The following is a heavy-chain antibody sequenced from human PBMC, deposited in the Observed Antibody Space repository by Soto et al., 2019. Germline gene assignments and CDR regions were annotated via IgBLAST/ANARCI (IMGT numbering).Heavy chain of an antibody. D-gene: IGHD3-22*01. V-gene: IGHV1-18*01. CDR3: ARAPVITMIVVVGGMDV. CDR2: ISAYNGNT. CDR1: GYTFTSYG. J-gene: IGHJ6*02. Sequence: ASVKVSCKASGYTFTSYGISWVRQAPGQGLEWMGWISAYNGNTNYAQKLQGRVTMTTDTSTSTAYMELRSLRSDDTAVYYCARAPVITMIVVVGGMDVWGQGTTVTVSS.